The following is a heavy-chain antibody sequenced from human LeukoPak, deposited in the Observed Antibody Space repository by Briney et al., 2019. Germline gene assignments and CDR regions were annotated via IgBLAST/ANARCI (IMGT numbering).Heavy chain of an antibody. Sequence: GGSLRLSCAASGFTFSSYGMHWVRQAPGKGLEWVAFIRYDGSNKYYADSVKGRFTISRDNSKNTLYLQMNSLRAEDTAVYYCAKVDIVVVPAAKGLADYWGQGTLVTVSS. CDR2: IRYDGSNK. CDR1: GFTFSSYG. D-gene: IGHD2-2*01. J-gene: IGHJ4*02. V-gene: IGHV3-30*02. CDR3: AKVDIVVVPAAKGLADY.